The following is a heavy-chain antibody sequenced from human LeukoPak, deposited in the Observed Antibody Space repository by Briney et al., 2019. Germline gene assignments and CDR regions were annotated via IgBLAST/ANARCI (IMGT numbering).Heavy chain of an antibody. J-gene: IGHJ6*02. CDR2: IYSGGST. D-gene: IGHD3-10*01. CDR3: ARKSITMVRGVIDNYGMDV. CDR1: GFTVSSNY. Sequence: GGSLRLSCAASGFTVSSNYMSWVRQAPGKGLEWVSVIYSGGSTYYADSVKGRFTISRDNSKNTLYLQMNSLRAEDTAVYYCARKSITMVRGVIDNYGMDVWGQGTTVTVSS. V-gene: IGHV3-66*01.